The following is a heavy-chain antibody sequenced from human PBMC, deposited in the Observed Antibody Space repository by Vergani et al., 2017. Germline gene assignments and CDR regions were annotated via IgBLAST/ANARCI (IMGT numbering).Heavy chain of an antibody. CDR1: GGTFSSYT. J-gene: IGHJ4*02. D-gene: IGHD3-3*01. V-gene: IGHV1-69*02. CDR3: ARTPYYDRTYYFDY. CDR2: ITSILGIA. Sequence: QVQLVQSGAEVKKPGSSVKVSCKASGGTFSSYTISWVRQAPGQGLEWMGRITSILGIANYAQKFQGRVTITADKSTSTAYMELSSLRSEDTAVYYCARTPYYDRTYYFDYWGQGTLVTVSS.